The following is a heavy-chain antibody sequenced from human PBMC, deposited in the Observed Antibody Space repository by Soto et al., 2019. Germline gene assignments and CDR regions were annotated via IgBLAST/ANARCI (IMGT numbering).Heavy chain of an antibody. V-gene: IGHV3-23*01. D-gene: IGHD3-22*01. J-gene: IGHJ4*02. Sequence: EVQLLESGGGLVQPGGSLRLSCAASGFTFSNDAMSWVRQAPGKGLDWVSAISGSGGSTYYADSVKGRFTISRDNSKNTLDLQMNSLRAEDTAVYYCAKGSSGYRPYYFDDWGQGILVTVSS. CDR3: AKGSSGYRPYYFDD. CDR1: GFTFSNDA. CDR2: ISGSGGST.